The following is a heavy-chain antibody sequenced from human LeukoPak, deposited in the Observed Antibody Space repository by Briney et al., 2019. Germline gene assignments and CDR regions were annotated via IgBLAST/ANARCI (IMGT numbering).Heavy chain of an antibody. Sequence: PSETLSLTCTVSGGSISSGYYFWSWIRQPAGKGLEWIGHIYTSGSTTYNPSLKSRVTISVDTSKNQFSLKLSSVTAADTAVYYCARHGGIAAADYWGQGTLVTVSS. CDR3: ARHGGIAAADY. CDR1: GGSISSGYYF. CDR2: IYTSGST. V-gene: IGHV4-61*09. D-gene: IGHD6-13*01. J-gene: IGHJ4*02.